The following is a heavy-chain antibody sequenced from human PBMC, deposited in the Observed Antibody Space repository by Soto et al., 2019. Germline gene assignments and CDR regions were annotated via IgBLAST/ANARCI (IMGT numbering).Heavy chain of an antibody. V-gene: IGHV1-46*01. CDR3: ARVPTLNYYDSSGYAVWAYYFDY. Sequence: ASVKVSCKASGYTFTSYYMHWVRQAPGQGLEWMGIINPSGGSTSYAQKFQGRVTMTRDTSTSTAYMELSSLRSEDTAVYYCARVPTLNYYDSSGYAVWAYYFDYWGQGTLVTVSS. CDR1: GYTFTSYY. CDR2: INPSGGST. J-gene: IGHJ4*02. D-gene: IGHD3-22*01.